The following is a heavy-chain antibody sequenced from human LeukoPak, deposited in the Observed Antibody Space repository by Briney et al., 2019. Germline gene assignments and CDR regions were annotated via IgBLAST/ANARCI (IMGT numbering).Heavy chain of an antibody. CDR3: ARGGRDYGSGSYRRTYFDY. CDR1: GGSFSGYY. J-gene: IGHJ4*02. D-gene: IGHD3-10*01. V-gene: IGHV4-34*01. Sequence: SETLSLTCAVYGGSFSGYYWSRIRQPPGKGLEWIGEINHSGSTNYNPSLKSRVTISVDTSKNQFSLKLGSVTAADTAVYYCARGGRDYGSGSYRRTYFDYWGQGTLVTVSS. CDR2: INHSGST.